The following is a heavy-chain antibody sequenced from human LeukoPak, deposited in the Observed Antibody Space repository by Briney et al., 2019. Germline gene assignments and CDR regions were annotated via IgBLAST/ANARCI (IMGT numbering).Heavy chain of an antibody. CDR2: IYPSGNT. J-gene: IGHJ4*02. V-gene: IGHV4-4*07. CDR3: ARGDSGYQQFDY. D-gene: IGHD5-12*01. Sequence: PSETLSLTCTVSRGSTSTYYWSWIRQPAGKGLEWIGRIYPSGNTNFNPSLMSRVTMSIDTSKNQFSLKLSSVTAADTAVYYCARGDSGYQQFDYWGQGTLVTVSS. CDR1: RGSTSTYY.